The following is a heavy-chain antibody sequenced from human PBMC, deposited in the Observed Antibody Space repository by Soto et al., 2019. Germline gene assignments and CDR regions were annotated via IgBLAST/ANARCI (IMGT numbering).Heavy chain of an antibody. Sequence: QVQLVQSGAEVRNPGSSVKVSCKASGDKFSSYTISWVRQAPGQGLEWMGRIVSFAGVPIDAQIFQGRITITADSPSSAAYMELSRLTSDDSAVYYCAREPSIAAVGIPLYSYYYMDVWGEGTAVTVSS. CDR2: IVSFAGVP. CDR3: AREPSIAAVGIPLYSYYYMDV. CDR1: GDKFSSYT. D-gene: IGHD6-13*01. V-gene: IGHV1-69*08. J-gene: IGHJ6*03.